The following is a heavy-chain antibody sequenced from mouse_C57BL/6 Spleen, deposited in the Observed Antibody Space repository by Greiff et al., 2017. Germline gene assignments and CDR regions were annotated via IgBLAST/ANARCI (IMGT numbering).Heavy chain of an antibody. V-gene: IGHV1-52*01. J-gene: IGHJ2*01. CDR3: ARTDYGSSSSDY. D-gene: IGHD1-1*01. Sequence: QVQLQQPGAELVRPGSSVKLSCKASGYTFTSYWMHWVKQRPIQGLEWIGNIDPSDSETHYTQKFKDKSTLAVDNSTSTAYMQLSSLTSKDTAVYYCARTDYGSSSSDYWGQGTTLTVSS. CDR1: GYTFTSYW. CDR2: IDPSDSET.